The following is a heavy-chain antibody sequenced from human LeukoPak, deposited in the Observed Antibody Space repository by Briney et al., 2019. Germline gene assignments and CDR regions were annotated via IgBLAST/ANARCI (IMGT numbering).Heavy chain of an antibody. Sequence: SVKVSCKASGGTFSSYAISWVRQAPGQGLEWMGGIIPIFGTANYAQKFQGRVTITADESTSTAYMELSSLRSEDTAVYYCARDGYYDSSGHYETLVDYWGQGTLVTVSS. CDR3: ARDGYYDSSGHYETLVDY. CDR2: IIPIFGTA. J-gene: IGHJ4*02. CDR1: GGTFSSYA. V-gene: IGHV1-69*13. D-gene: IGHD3-22*01.